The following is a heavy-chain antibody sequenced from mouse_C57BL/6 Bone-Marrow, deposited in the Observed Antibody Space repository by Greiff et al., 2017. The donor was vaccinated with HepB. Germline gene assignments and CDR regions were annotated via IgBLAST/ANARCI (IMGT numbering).Heavy chain of an antibody. CDR3: ARVDSSSHWYFDV. D-gene: IGHD1-1*01. CDR1: GYSFTGYY. J-gene: IGHJ1*03. CDR2: IYPYNGVS. Sequence: VQLQQSGPELVKPGASVKISCKASGYSFTGYYMHWVKQRPGHSLDWIGYIYPYNGVSSYNQKFKGKATLTVDKSSSTAYMELRSLTSEDSAVYYCARVDSSSHWYFDVWGTGTTVTVSS. V-gene: IGHV1-31*01.